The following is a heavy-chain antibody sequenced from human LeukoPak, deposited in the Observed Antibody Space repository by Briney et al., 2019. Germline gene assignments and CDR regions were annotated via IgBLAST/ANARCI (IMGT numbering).Heavy chain of an antibody. Sequence: SETLSLTCAVYGGSFSGYYWSWIRQHPGKGLEWIGYIYYSGSTYYNPSLKSRVTISVDTSKNQFSLKLSSVTAADTAVYYCARDVVGCSGGSCYSGAFDYWGQGTLVTVSS. V-gene: IGHV4-31*11. J-gene: IGHJ4*02. CDR2: IYYSGST. CDR1: GGSFSGYY. CDR3: ARDVVGCSGGSCYSGAFDY. D-gene: IGHD2-15*01.